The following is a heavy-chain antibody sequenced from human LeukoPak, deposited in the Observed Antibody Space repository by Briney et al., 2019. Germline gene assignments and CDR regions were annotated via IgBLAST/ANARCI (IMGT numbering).Heavy chain of an antibody. CDR1: GGSISSYY. V-gene: IGHV4-59*01. D-gene: IGHD3-10*01. CDR2: IYYSGST. CDR3: ARARGVIPVAFDI. J-gene: IGHJ3*02. Sequence: PSGTLSLTCTVSGGSISSYYWSWIRQPPGKGLEWIGCIYYSGSTNYNPSLKSRVTISVDTSKNQFSLKLSSVTAADTAVYYCARARGVIPVAFDIWGQGTMVTVSS.